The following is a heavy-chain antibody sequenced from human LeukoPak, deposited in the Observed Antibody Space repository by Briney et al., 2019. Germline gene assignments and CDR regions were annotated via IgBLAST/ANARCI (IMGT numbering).Heavy chain of an antibody. CDR1: GYTFTVYY. D-gene: IGHD3-22*01. CDR2: INPNSGGT. V-gene: IGHV1-2*02. CDR3: ARDVRTYYYDSSGYGY. Sequence: ASVKVSCKASGYTFTVYYMHWVRQAPGQGLEWMGWINPNSGGTNYAQKFQGRVTMTRDTSISTAYMELSRLRSDDTAVYYCARDVRTYYYDSSGYGYWGQGTLVTVSS. J-gene: IGHJ4*02.